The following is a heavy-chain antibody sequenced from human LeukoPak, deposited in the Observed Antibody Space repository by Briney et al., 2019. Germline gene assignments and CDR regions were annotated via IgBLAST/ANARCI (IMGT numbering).Heavy chain of an antibody. CDR1: GFTFSSYA. J-gene: IGHJ3*02. V-gene: IGHV3-7*04. Sequence: PGGSLRLSCAASGFTFSSYAMSWVRQAPGKGLEWVANIKQDGSEKYYVDSVKGRFTISRDNAKNSLYLQMNSLRAEDTAVYYCARAYYYDSSGYPKDGGFDMWGQGTMVTVSS. CDR3: ARAYYYDSSGYPKDGGFDM. CDR2: IKQDGSEK. D-gene: IGHD3-22*01.